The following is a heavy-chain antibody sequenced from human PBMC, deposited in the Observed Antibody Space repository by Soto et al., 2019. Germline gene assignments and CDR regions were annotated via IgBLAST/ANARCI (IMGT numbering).Heavy chain of an antibody. V-gene: IGHV4-30-4*08. D-gene: IGHD3-10*01. CDR2: INDRGST. Sequence: QVQLQESGPGLVKPSQTLSLTCTVSGGSINSGGYYWSWIRQPPGKGLEWIGYINDRGSTHYNPSLKTRVTISGDTSQNQFSLNLSSVTAADTAVYYCARGDGSGSYFDWGQGTLVTVSS. J-gene: IGHJ4*02. CDR3: ARGDGSGSYFD. CDR1: GGSINSGGYY.